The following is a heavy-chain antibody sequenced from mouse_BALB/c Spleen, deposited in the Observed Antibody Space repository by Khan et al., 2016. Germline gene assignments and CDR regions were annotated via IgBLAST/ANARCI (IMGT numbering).Heavy chain of an antibody. CDR2: ISYSGST. Sequence: EVQLQESGPGLVKPSQSLSLTCTVTGYSITSDYAWNWIRQFPGNKLEWMGYISYSGSTSYNPSLKRRISITRDTPKHQFFLQLNSVTTDDTSTYYCARTLLRLYYLDYWSQGTTLTVSS. V-gene: IGHV3-2*02. CDR3: ARTLLRLYYLDY. D-gene: IGHD1-2*01. CDR1: GYSITSDYA. J-gene: IGHJ2*01.